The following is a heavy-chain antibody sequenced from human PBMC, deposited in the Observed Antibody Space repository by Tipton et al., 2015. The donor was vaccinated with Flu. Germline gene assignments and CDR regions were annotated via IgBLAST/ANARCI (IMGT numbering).Heavy chain of an antibody. Sequence: GASISGGVYWSWIRQVPGKGLEWIGYVFHNGDTYYNPSLKSRLAISVDTSKSQFSLNLNSVTAADTAVYYWARRGGAYFFDFWGQGTLVTVSS. V-gene: IGHV4-31*02. D-gene: IGHD3-10*01. CDR3: ARRGGAYFFDF. J-gene: IGHJ4*02. CDR2: VFHNGDT. CDR1: GASISGGVY.